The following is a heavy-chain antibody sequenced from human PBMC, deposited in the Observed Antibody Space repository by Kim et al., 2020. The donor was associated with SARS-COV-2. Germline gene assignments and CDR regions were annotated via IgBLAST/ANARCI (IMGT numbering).Heavy chain of an antibody. D-gene: IGHD6-13*01. V-gene: IGHV5-51*01. J-gene: IGHJ4*02. Sequence: RYSPSFKGQVTISADKSISTAYLQWSSLKASDTAMYYCARLTGYSSTCFDYWGQGTLVTVSS. CDR3: ARLTGYSSTCFDY.